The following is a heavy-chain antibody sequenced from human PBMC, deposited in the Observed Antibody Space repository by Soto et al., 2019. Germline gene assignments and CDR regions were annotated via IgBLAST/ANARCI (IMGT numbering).Heavy chain of an antibody. CDR3: ARVIPGAEAWFDP. CDR2: ISAYTDDP. Sequence: ASGKVSCKASGNTFTNFGVAWVRQAPGQGLEWMGWISAYTDDPNYAQKFQGRVTMTIDTSTSTAYLDLRSLTSDDTAVYYCARVIPGAEAWFDPWGQGTLVPVSS. CDR1: GNTFTNFG. V-gene: IGHV1-18*01. D-gene: IGHD2-2*01. J-gene: IGHJ5*02.